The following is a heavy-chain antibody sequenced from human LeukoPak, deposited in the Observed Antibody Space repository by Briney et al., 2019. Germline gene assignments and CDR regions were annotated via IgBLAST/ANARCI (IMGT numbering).Heavy chain of an antibody. CDR2: INPNSGGT. D-gene: IGHD2/OR15-2a*01. CDR3: ARDLVTVAGRSFDY. CDR1: GYTFTCYY. V-gene: IGHV1-2*02. J-gene: IGHJ4*02. Sequence: ASVKVSCKASGYTFTCYYMHWVRQAPGQGLEGMGWINPNSGGTNYAQKFQGRVTMTRDTSISTAYMELSRLRSDDTAVYYCARDLVTVAGRSFDYWGQGTLVTVSS.